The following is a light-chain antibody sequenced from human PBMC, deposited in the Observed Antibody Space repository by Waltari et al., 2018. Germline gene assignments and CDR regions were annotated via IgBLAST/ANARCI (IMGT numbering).Light chain of an antibody. CDR1: QSVSNF. Sequence: IVLTQSPATLSLSPGERATLSCSASQSVSNFFAWYQQKPGLPPRLLIYDASNRATGVPARLSGSGSGTDFTITISSLEPADFAVYYCQQRSNWPPLTFGGGTKVEIK. CDR3: QQRSNWPPLT. V-gene: IGKV3-11*01. CDR2: DAS. J-gene: IGKJ4*01.